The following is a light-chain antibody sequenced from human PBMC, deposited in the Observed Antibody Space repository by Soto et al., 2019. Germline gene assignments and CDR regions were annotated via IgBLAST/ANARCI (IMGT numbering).Light chain of an antibody. CDR1: QSMYNN. J-gene: IGKJ4*01. Sequence: EIVMTQSPATLSVSPGERATLSCRASQSMYNNLAWYQQKPGQAPRLLIYFASTRPTGIPARFSGSGSGTEFTLTISRLQSEDFAVYYCQQYNNWPLTFGGGTKVEI. V-gene: IGKV3-15*01. CDR2: FAS. CDR3: QQYNNWPLT.